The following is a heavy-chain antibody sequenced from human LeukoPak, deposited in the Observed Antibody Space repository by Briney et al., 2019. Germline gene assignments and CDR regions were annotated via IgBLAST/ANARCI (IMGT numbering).Heavy chain of an antibody. CDR3: ARETSQKGAHYMDV. D-gene: IGHD3-16*01. V-gene: IGHV4-59*01. Sequence: KPSETLSLTCTVSGGSISSYYWSWIRQPPGKGPKWIGNIYYSGYTTYSPSLRSRVTISVDTSKNQFSLKLSSVTAADTAVYYCARETSQKGAHYMDVWGKGTTITISS. CDR1: GGSISSYY. J-gene: IGHJ6*03. CDR2: IYYSGYT.